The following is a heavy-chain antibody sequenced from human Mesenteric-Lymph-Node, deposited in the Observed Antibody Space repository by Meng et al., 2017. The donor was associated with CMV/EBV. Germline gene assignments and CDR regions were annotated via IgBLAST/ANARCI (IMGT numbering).Heavy chain of an antibody. CDR2: IKQDGSEK. J-gene: IGHJ4*02. Sequence: GESLKISCAASGFTFSSYWMSWVRQAPGKGLERVANIKQDGSEKYYVDSVKGRFTISRDNAKNSLYLQMDSLRAEDTAVYYCASVGYDFWSGYYDYWGQGTLVTVSS. D-gene: IGHD3-3*01. CDR1: GFTFSSYW. V-gene: IGHV3-7*01. CDR3: ASVGYDFWSGYYDY.